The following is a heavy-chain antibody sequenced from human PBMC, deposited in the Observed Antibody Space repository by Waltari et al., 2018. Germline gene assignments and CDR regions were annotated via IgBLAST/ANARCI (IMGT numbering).Heavy chain of an antibody. CDR2: IKPNRGGT. D-gene: IGHD6-19*01. J-gene: IGHJ4*02. V-gene: IGHV1-2*06. Sequence: QVQLVQSGAEVKKPGASVKVSCKASGYTFTGYYMHWVRQAPGQGLEWMGRIKPNRGGTNYAQKYQGRVTMTRDTSISTAYMELSRLRADDTAVYYCARDYSSGWSDYWGQGTLVTVSS. CDR1: GYTFTGYY. CDR3: ARDYSSGWSDY.